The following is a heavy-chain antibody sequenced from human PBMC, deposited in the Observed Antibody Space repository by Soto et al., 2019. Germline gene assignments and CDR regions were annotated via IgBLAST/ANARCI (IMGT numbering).Heavy chain of an antibody. J-gene: IGHJ4*02. CDR3: SRAVSGYAFDY. Sequence: GGSLRLSCAASGFTFSSYTMNWVRQAPGKGLEWVSYISSSSSTIYYADSVKGRFTISRDNAMNSVYLQMNSLRAEDTALYYCSRAVSGYAFDYWGQGTLVTVSS. CDR1: GFTFSSYT. D-gene: IGHD5-12*01. CDR2: ISSSSSTI. V-gene: IGHV3-48*01.